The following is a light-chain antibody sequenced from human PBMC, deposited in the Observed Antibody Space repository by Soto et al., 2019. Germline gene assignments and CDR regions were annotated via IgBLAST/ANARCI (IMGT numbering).Light chain of an antibody. Sequence: EIMMTHSPVTLSVSPGERATLSCRASQSVNSNLAWYQQKPGQAPRLLIYGASTRATGIPDRFSGSGSGTDFTLTISRLEPEDFAVYYCQQYHNTPITFGQGTRLEIK. CDR1: QSVNSN. V-gene: IGKV3D-15*01. J-gene: IGKJ5*01. CDR3: QQYHNTPIT. CDR2: GAS.